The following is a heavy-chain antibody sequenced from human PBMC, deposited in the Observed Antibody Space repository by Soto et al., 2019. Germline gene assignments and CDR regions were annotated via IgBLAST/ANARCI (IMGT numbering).Heavy chain of an antibody. Sequence: PSETLSLTCTVSGGCISSGGYYWSWIRQHPGKGLEWIGYIYYSGSTYYNPSLKSRVTISVDTSKNQFSLKLSSVTAADTAVYYCASAPGATTSNYHCGGDCYSHYYYGMDVWGQGTTVTVSS. CDR1: GGCISSGGYY. J-gene: IGHJ6*02. V-gene: IGHV4-31*03. CDR2: IYYSGST. D-gene: IGHD2-21*02. CDR3: ASAPGATTSNYHCGGDCYSHYYYGMDV.